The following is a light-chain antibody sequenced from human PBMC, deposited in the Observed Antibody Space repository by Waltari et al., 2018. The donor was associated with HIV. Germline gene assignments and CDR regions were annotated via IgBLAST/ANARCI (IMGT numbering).Light chain of an antibody. CDR2: EVT. Sequence: QSALTQPPSASGSPGQSVTIPCTGTSRDLGGFVSWYQQHSGKAPKLMIYEVTKRPSGVPDRFSGSTSGNTASLTVSGLQAEDEADYYCGSYTGDESPDVVFGEGTKLTVL. CDR3: GSYTGDESPDVV. J-gene: IGLJ2*01. CDR1: SRDLGGF. V-gene: IGLV2-8*01.